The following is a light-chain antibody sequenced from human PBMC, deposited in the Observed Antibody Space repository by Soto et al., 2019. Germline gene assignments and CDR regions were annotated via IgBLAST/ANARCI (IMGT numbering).Light chain of an antibody. J-gene: IGLJ2*01. CDR1: STDVGAYNY. CDR2: DVS. V-gene: IGLV2-11*01. Sequence: QSVLTQPPSASGSPGQSVTISCTGTSTDVGAYNYVSWYQQHPGKAPKLMIYDVSKRPSGVPDRFSGSKSGNTASLTISGLQAEDEADYYCCSYAGSYTPHVVFGGGTKVTV. CDR3: CSYAGSYTPHVV.